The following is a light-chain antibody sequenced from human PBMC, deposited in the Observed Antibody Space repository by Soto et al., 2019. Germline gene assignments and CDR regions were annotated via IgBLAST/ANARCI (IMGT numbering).Light chain of an antibody. CDR3: QQRSIWPLT. V-gene: IGKV3-15*01. CDR2: DAS. CDR1: QSISSN. Sequence: ETVMTQSAATLSVSPGESATLSCRASQSISSNLAWFQQKPGQAPRLLIYDASTMATGFPARFSGSGSGTEFTLTISNLEPEDSAVYYCQQRSIWPLTFGGGTKVDIK. J-gene: IGKJ4*01.